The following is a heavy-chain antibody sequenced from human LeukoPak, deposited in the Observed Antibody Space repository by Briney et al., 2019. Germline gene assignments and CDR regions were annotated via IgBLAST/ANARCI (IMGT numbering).Heavy chain of an antibody. D-gene: IGHD6-13*01. CDR1: GYTFTGYY. J-gene: IGHJ4*02. CDR2: MNPNSGNT. Sequence: ASVKVSCKASGYTFTGYYMHWVRQAPGQGLEWMGWMNPNSGNTGYAQKFQGRVTMTRNTSISTAYMELSSLRSEDTAVYYCARGRYSSSWSDYWGQGTLVTVSS. V-gene: IGHV1-8*02. CDR3: ARGRYSSSWSDY.